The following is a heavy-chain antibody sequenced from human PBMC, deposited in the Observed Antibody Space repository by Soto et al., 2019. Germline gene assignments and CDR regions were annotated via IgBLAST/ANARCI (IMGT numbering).Heavy chain of an antibody. D-gene: IGHD3-16*01. CDR3: VRSGHTFGGVV. CDR1: CASISNHY. V-gene: IGHV4-59*11. CDR2: IYSSGSA. Sequence: SETLSLTCTVSCASISNHYGSWIRQPPGKALEWIGYIYSSGSASYNPSLKSRVTISVDTSNNQFSLQLTSVTAADTAVYYCVRSGHTFGGVVWGQGTRGTVSP. J-gene: IGHJ4*02.